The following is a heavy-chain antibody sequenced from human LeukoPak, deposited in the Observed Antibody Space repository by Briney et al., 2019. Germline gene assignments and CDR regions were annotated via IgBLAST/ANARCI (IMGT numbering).Heavy chain of an antibody. CDR1: GGSFSGYY. V-gene: IGHV4-34*01. Sequence: SETLSLTCAVYGGSFSGYYWSWIRQPPGKGLEWIGEINHSGSTNYNPSLKSRVTISVDTSKNQFSLKLSSVTAADTAVYYCAIPKVRGDALDYWGQGTLVTVSS. D-gene: IGHD3-10*01. CDR2: INHSGST. J-gene: IGHJ4*02. CDR3: AIPKVRGDALDY.